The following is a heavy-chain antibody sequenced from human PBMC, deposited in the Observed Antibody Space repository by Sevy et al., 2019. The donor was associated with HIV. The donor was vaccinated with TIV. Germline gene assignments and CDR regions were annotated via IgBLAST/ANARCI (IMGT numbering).Heavy chain of an antibody. V-gene: IGHV3-11*06. J-gene: IGHJ4*02. CDR3: AGVQYCSSTSCRGYAYYFDY. Sequence: GGSLRLSCAASGFTFSDYYMSWIRQAPGKGLEWVSYISSSSSYTNYADSVKGRFTISRDNAKNSLYLQMNSLRAEDTAVYYCAGVQYCSSTSCRGYAYYFDYWGQGTLVTVSS. CDR2: ISSSSSYT. D-gene: IGHD2-2*01. CDR1: GFTFSDYY.